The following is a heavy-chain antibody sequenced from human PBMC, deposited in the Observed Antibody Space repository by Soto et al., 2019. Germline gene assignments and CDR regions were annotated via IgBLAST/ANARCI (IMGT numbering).Heavy chain of an antibody. Sequence: GPTLVNPTQTLTLNCAFSGFSLSTTGEGVGWFRQPPGKAPEWLALIYWDDDVRYSPSLRNRLTITQDTSENQVVLTITNIDPLDTAPYCCVQRTGSYDARVDPWGQGILVTGSS. V-gene: IGHV2-5*02. D-gene: IGHD3-16*01. CDR2: IYWDDDV. CDR3: VQRTGSYDARVDP. J-gene: IGHJ5*01. CDR1: GFSLSTTGEG.